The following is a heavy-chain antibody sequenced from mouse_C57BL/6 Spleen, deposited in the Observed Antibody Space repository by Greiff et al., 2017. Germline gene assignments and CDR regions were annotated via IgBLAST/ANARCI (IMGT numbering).Heavy chain of an antibody. CDR1: GYTFTSYW. J-gene: IGHJ1*03. D-gene: IGHD1-1*01. CDR2: IYPSDSET. V-gene: IGHV1-61*01. CDR3: AREATVVDGYFDV. Sequence: QVQLKESGAELVRPGSSVKLSCKASGYTFTSYWMDWVKQRPGQGLEWIGNIYPSDSETHYNQKFKDKATLTVDKSSSTAYMQLSSLTSEDSAVYYCAREATVVDGYFDVWGTGTTVTVSS.